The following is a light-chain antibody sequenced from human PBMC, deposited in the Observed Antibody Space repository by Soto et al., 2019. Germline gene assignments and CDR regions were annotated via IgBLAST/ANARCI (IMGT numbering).Light chain of an antibody. Sequence: QLVLTQSPSASASLGSSVKLTCTLSSGHSSYIIAWHQQQPGKAPRYLMKLEGSGSYNKGSGVPDRFSGSSSGADRYLTISNLQFEDEADYYCETWDSNTRVFGGGTKVTV. V-gene: IGLV4-60*02. CDR3: ETWDSNTRV. J-gene: IGLJ3*02. CDR1: SGHSSYI. CDR2: LEGSGSY.